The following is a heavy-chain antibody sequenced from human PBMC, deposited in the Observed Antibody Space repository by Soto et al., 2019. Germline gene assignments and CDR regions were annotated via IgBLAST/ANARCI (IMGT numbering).Heavy chain of an antibody. Sequence: SVKVSCKASGGTFSSYAISWVRQAPGQGLEWMGGIIPIFGTANYAQKFQGRVTITADESTSTAYMELSSLRSEDTAVYYCASGSARRLRSPPPYWGQRTLVTVSS. CDR1: GGTFSSYA. V-gene: IGHV1-69*13. D-gene: IGHD5-12*01. CDR2: IIPIFGTA. CDR3: ASGSARRLRSPPPY. J-gene: IGHJ4*02.